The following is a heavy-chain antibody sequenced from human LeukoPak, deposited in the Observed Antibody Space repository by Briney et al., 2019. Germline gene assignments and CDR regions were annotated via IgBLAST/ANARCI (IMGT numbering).Heavy chain of an antibody. J-gene: IGHJ6*02. D-gene: IGHD3-3*01. CDR3: AKVSSITIRNGMDV. CDR1: GFTFSSYG. V-gene: IGHV3-30*18. Sequence: PGGSLRLSCAASGFTFSSYGMHWVRQAPGKGLEWVAVISYDGSNKYYADSVKGRFTISRDNSKNTLYLQMNSLRAEDTAVYYCAKVSSITIRNGMDVWGQGTTVTVSS. CDR2: ISYDGSNK.